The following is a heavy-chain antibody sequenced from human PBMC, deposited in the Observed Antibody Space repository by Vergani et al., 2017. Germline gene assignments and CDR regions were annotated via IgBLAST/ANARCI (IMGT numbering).Heavy chain of an antibody. CDR3: ARQSGSYYDFDY. CDR2: IYYIGST. CDR1: GGSISSSSYY. J-gene: IGHJ4*02. Sequence: QLQLQESGPGLLKPSETLSLTCTVSGGSISSSSYYWGWIRQPPGKGLEWIGSIYYIGSTYYNPSLKSRVTISVDTSKNQFSLKLSSVTAADTAVYYCARQSGSYYDFDYWGQGTLVTVSS. V-gene: IGHV4-39*01. D-gene: IGHD1-26*01.